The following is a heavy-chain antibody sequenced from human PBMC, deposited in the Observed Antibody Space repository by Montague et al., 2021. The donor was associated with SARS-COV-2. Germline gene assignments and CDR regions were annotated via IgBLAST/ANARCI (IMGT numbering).Heavy chain of an antibody. CDR2: IDARGNT. Sequence: SETLSLTCAVSGGSITVYYWNWIRQSAGKGLEWLGRIDARGNTHYNPSVQSRLTMSVDTSKKQFSLKLTSVTAADTALYYCAGDIVAGLLSYWGQGTLVSVSS. CDR1: GGSITVYY. J-gene: IGHJ4*02. D-gene: IGHD3-9*01. V-gene: IGHV4-4*07. CDR3: AGDIVAGLLSY.